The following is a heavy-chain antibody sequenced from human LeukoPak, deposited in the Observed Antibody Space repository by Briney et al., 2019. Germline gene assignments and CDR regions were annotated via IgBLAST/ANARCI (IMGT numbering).Heavy chain of an antibody. V-gene: IGHV4-59*01. D-gene: IGHD2-21*01. CDR1: GGSISSYY. CDR2: IHYSGST. J-gene: IGHJ4*02. CDR3: ARGQVAYDC. Sequence: KTSETLSLTCTVSGGSISSYYWSWIRQPPGKGLEWIGNIHYSGSTNYNPSLKSRVTISVDTSKNQFSLKLSSVTAADTAVYYCARGQVAYDCWGQGTLVTVSS.